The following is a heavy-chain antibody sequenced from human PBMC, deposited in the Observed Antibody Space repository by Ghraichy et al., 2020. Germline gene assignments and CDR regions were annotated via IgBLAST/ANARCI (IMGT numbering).Heavy chain of an antibody. V-gene: IGHV4-34*01. Sequence: SETLSLTCAVYGGSFSGYYWSWIRQPPGKGLEWIGEINHSGSTNYNPSLKSRVTISVDTSKNQFSLKLSSVTAADTAVYYCASKGFWSGYYGSWFDPWGQGTLVTVSS. CDR3: ASKGFWSGYYGSWFDP. CDR1: GGSFSGYY. CDR2: INHSGST. D-gene: IGHD3-3*01. J-gene: IGHJ5*02.